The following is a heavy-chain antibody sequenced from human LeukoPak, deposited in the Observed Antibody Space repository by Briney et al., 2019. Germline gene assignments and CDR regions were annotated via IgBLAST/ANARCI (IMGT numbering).Heavy chain of an antibody. V-gene: IGHV3-74*01. Sequence: GGSLRLSCAASGFTFSDSWMHWVRQTPGKGLVWVSRIESDGSGTNYADSVKGRFTISRDNAKNTLYLQMSSLRVDDTAVYYFVEGAYFRGQGILVSVPS. D-gene: IGHD1-26*01. CDR1: GFTFSDSW. CDR2: IESDGSGT. J-gene: IGHJ4*02. CDR3: VEGAYF.